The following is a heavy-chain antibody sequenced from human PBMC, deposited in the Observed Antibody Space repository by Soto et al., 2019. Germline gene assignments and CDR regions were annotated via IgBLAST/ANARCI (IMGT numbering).Heavy chain of an antibody. CDR2: IYSSENT. CDR3: ARLNGYFFCVNCQASCGMDV. D-gene: IGHD2-2*03. J-gene: IGHJ6*02. CDR1: GGSVSSNSYS. Sequence: SETLSLTCTVSGGSVSSNSYSWGWIRQSPGKGLEWIGTIYSSENTYYNPSLLSRVTISVDTSKNEFSLRLSSVTAADTAVYYCARLNGYFFCVNCQASCGMDVWGQGATVPGSS. V-gene: IGHV4-39*01.